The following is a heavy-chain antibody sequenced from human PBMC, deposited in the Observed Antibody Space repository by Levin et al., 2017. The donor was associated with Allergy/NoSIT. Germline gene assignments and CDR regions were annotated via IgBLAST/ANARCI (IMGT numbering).Heavy chain of an antibody. CDR1: GFTFSSYA. D-gene: IGHD1-26*01. CDR3: ARDQWGYYYGMDV. Sequence: SCAASGFTFSSYAMHWVRQAPGKGLEWVAVISYDGSNKYYADSVKGRFTISRDNSKNTLYLQMNSLRAEDTAVYYCARDQWGYYYGMDVWGQGTTVTVSS. J-gene: IGHJ6*02. V-gene: IGHV3-30*04. CDR2: ISYDGSNK.